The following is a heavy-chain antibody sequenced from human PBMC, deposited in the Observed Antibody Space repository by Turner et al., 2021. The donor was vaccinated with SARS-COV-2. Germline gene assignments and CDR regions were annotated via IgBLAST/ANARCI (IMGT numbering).Heavy chain of an antibody. CDR3: AKDRYDGFFYFDY. Sequence: EVQLLESGGGLVQPGGSLRLSCAASGFTFSSYAMSWVRQAPGKWLDWVSAISAGGGSTYYADSVKGRFTISRDNSKNTLYLQMNSLRAEDTAVYFCAKDRYDGFFYFDYWGQGTLVTVSS. V-gene: IGHV3-23*01. J-gene: IGHJ4*02. D-gene: IGHD3-22*01. CDR2: ISAGGGST. CDR1: GFTFSSYA.